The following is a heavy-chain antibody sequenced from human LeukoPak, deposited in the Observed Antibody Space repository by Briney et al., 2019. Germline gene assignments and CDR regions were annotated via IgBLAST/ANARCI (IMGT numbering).Heavy chain of an antibody. D-gene: IGHD1-26*01. Sequence: GGSLRLSCAASGFTFSSYAMSWFRQAPGKGLEWVSSISDSGDSTYYADSVKGRFTISRDNSKNTVYLQMNSLRAEDTAVYYCAKPIMGATRAFDYWGQGTLVTVSS. CDR1: GFTFSSYA. V-gene: IGHV3-23*01. J-gene: IGHJ4*02. CDR2: ISDSGDST. CDR3: AKPIMGATRAFDY.